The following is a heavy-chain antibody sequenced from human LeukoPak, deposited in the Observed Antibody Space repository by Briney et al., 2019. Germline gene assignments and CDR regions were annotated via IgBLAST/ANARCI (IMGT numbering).Heavy chain of an antibody. CDR1: GGSISSSSYY. Sequence: TSETLSLTCTVSGGSISSSSYYWGWIRQPPGKGLEWIGTIYYSGSTYYNPSLKSRVTISVDTSKNQFSLKLSSVTAADTAVYYCARVGSSPGRDFDYWGQGTLVTVSS. V-gene: IGHV4-39*07. CDR3: ARVGSSPGRDFDY. D-gene: IGHD6-6*01. J-gene: IGHJ4*02. CDR2: IYYSGST.